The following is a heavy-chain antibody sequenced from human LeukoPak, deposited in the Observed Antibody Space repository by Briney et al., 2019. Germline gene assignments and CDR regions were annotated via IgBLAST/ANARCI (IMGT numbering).Heavy chain of an antibody. CDR3: ASVYYYGSP. J-gene: IGHJ5*02. Sequence: GGSLRLSCVGSGFSFSTYGMTWVRQAPGKGLEWISYISGTSTNIYYADSMKGRFTISRDNAKSSLYLQLNSLRDEDTAVYYCASVYYYGSPWGQGTLVTVSS. CDR1: GFSFSTYG. CDR2: ISGTSTNI. D-gene: IGHD3-10*01. V-gene: IGHV3-48*02.